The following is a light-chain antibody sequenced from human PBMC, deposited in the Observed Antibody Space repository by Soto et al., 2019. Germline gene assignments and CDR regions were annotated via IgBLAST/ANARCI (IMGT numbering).Light chain of an antibody. CDR1: QSVSSSY. V-gene: IGKV3-20*01. Sequence: EIVLTQSPGTLSLSPGERATLSCRASQSVSSSYLAWYQQKPGQAPRLLIYGASSRATGIPDRFSASGSGTYFTLTISRLEPDDFAVYYCQQYGSSQTFGQGTKVEIK. CDR2: GAS. J-gene: IGKJ1*01. CDR3: QQYGSSQT.